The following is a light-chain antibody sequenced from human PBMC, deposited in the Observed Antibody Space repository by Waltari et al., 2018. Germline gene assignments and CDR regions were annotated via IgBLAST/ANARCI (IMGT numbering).Light chain of an antibody. CDR1: NIGEKS. J-gene: IGLJ2*01. CDR2: YNS. V-gene: IGLV3-21*04. Sequence: SYVLTQPPSESVAPGQTARISCAGDNIGEKSVHWYQQKPGQAPMLVIYYNSDRPPVIPERFSGSNSANTATLTISRVEAEDEADYYCQVWDSNTNHVVFGGGTKLTVL. CDR3: QVWDSNTNHVV.